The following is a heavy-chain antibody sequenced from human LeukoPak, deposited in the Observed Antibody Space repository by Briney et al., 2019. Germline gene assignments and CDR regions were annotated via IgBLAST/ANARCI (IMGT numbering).Heavy chain of an antibody. CDR2: IYTSGST. V-gene: IGHV4-39*07. CDR1: GGSISSSSYY. Sequence: SETLSLTCTVSGGSISSSSYYWGWIRQPPGKGLEWIGSIYTSGSTNYNPSLKGRVTMSVDTSKNQFSLKLSSVTAADTAVYYCARAGYCSSTSCYEPWGGYYYYMDVWGKGTTVTISS. J-gene: IGHJ6*03. D-gene: IGHD2-2*01. CDR3: ARAGYCSSTSCYEPWGGYYYYMDV.